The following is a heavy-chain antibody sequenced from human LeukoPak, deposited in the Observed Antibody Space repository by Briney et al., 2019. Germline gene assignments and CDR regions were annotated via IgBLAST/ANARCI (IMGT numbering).Heavy chain of an antibody. J-gene: IGHJ6*03. D-gene: IGHD3-10*01. CDR1: GYTFTGYY. Sequence: GASVKVSCKASGYTFTGYYMHWVRQAPGQGLEWMGWINPSSGGSNYAQKFQGRVTLTRDTSISTAYMELSRLRSDDTAVYYCARALLRGVYYCMDVWGKGTTVTVSS. V-gene: IGHV1-2*02. CDR3: ARALLRGVYYCMDV. CDR2: INPSSGGS.